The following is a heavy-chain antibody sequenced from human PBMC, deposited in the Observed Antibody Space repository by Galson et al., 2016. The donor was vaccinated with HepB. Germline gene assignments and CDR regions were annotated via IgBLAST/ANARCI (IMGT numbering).Heavy chain of an antibody. CDR2: ISFDGSTK. CDR3: ARTLGPATAVGYFDC. V-gene: IGHV3-30*04. D-gene: IGHD4-23*01. J-gene: IGHJ4*02. CDR1: GFTFSRFA. Sequence: SLRLSCAASGFTFSRFAMHWVRQAPGKGLEWVTVISFDGSTKNYADSVKGRFTISRDNSKNTLYLQMNSLRAEDTAVYYCARTLGPATAVGYFDCWGQGTLVTVSS.